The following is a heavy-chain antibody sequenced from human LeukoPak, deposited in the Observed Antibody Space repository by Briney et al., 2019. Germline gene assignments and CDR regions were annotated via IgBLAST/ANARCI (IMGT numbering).Heavy chain of an antibody. CDR3: ARGRYFDFYAAFDY. Sequence: PVKVSCKASGGTFSSYAISWVRQAPGQGLEWMGGIIPIFGTANYAQKFQGRVTITADKSTSTAYMELSSLRSEDTAVYYCARGRYFDFYAAFDYWGQGTLVTVSS. CDR1: GGTFSSYA. V-gene: IGHV1-69*06. J-gene: IGHJ4*02. D-gene: IGHD3-9*01. CDR2: IIPIFGTA.